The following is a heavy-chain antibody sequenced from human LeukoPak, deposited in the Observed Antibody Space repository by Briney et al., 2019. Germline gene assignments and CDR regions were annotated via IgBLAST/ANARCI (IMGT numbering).Heavy chain of an antibody. V-gene: IGHV4-39*07. CDR3: ARLGDPPESFDY. D-gene: IGHD1-14*01. Sequence: PSETLSLTCTVSGGSISSSSYYWGWIRQPPGKGLEWIGSIYYSGSTNYNPSLKSRVTMSVDTSKNQFSLKLSSVTAADTAVYYCARLGDPPESFDYWGQGTLVTVSS. CDR1: GGSISSSSYY. J-gene: IGHJ4*02. CDR2: IYYSGST.